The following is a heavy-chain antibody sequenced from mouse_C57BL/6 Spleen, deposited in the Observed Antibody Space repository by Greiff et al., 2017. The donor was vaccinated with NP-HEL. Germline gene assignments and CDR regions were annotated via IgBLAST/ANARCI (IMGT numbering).Heavy chain of an antibody. CDR2: IDPSDSYT. Sequence: QVQLQQPGAELVMPGASVKLSCKASGYTFTSYWMHWVKQRPGQGLEWIGEIDPSDSYTNYNQKFNGKSTLTVDKSSSTAYMQLSSLTSEDSAVYYCARKKDYYAMDYWGQGTSVTVSS. CDR3: ARKKDYYAMDY. J-gene: IGHJ4*01. CDR1: GYTFTSYW. V-gene: IGHV1-69*01.